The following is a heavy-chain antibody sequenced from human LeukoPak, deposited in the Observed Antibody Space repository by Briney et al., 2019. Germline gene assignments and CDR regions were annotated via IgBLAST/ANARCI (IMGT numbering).Heavy chain of an antibody. CDR3: ARETSLAGFASGLGFNY. CDR2: IYGSGNT. D-gene: IGHD6-19*01. Sequence: SETLSLTCTVSGGSISGWYWSWLRQPPGKGLEWIGYIYGSGNTNYNPSLKSRVTMSIDTSKNQFSLKLTSVTAADTATYYCARETSLAGFASGLGFNYWGQGILVTVSS. CDR1: GGSISGWY. V-gene: IGHV4-59*01. J-gene: IGHJ4*02.